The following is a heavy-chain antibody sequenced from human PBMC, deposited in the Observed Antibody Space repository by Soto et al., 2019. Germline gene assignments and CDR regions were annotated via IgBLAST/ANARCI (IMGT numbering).Heavy chain of an antibody. CDR2: IIPIFGTA. CDR3: ARVGYYYYGMDV. J-gene: IGHJ6*02. D-gene: IGHD2-2*03. V-gene: IGHV1-69*13. Sequence: SVKVSCKASGGTFSSYTISWVRQAPGQGLEWMGGIIPIFGTANYAQKFQGRVTITADESTSTAYMELSSLRSEDTAVYYCARVGYYYYGMDVWGQGTTVTVSS. CDR1: GGTFSSYT.